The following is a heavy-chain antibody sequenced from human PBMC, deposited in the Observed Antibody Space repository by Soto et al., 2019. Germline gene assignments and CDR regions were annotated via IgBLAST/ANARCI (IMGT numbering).Heavy chain of an antibody. CDR1: GGTFSSYA. V-gene: IGHV1-69*01. Sequence: QVQLVQSGAEVKKPGSSVKVSCKASGGTFSSYAISWVRQAPGQGLEWMGGIIPIFGTANYAQKFQGRVTITAVESTSTAYMELSSLRSEDTAVYYCASAPIYCSGGSCYGSYFDYWGQGTLVTVSS. J-gene: IGHJ4*02. CDR2: IIPIFGTA. CDR3: ASAPIYCSGGSCYGSYFDY. D-gene: IGHD2-15*01.